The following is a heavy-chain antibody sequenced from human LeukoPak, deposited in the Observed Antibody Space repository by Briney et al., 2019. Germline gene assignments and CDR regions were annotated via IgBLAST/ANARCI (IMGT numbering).Heavy chain of an antibody. Sequence: SETLSLTCTVSGGSISSYYWSWIRQPPGKGLEWIGYIYYSGSTNYNPSLKSRVTISADTSKNQFSLKLSSVTAADTAVYYCARGVGAGYYYYYMDVWGKGTTVTVSS. J-gene: IGHJ6*03. D-gene: IGHD1-26*01. CDR2: IYYSGST. V-gene: IGHV4-59*01. CDR3: ARGVGAGYYYYYMDV. CDR1: GGSISSYY.